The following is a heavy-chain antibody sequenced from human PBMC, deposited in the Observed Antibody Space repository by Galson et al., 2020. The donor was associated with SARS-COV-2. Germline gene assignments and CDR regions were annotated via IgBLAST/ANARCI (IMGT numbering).Heavy chain of an antibody. CDR2: ISSDSSSK. D-gene: IGHD1-26*01. CDR3: AREGGGSDY. CDR1: GFTFSNYT. J-gene: IGHJ4*01. V-gene: IGHV3-21*03. Sequence: KIGASLKISCTASGFTFSNYTMNWVRQAPGKGLEWVSSISSDSSSKYYADSVKGRFTISRDNAKNSLSLQMNSLRADDTAVYYCAREGGGSDYWGHGTRVTVS.